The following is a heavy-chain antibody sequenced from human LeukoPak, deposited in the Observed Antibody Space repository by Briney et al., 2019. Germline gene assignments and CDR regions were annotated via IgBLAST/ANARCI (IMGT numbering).Heavy chain of an antibody. CDR3: AKETGYSSGWYRAFDY. V-gene: IGHV3-30*02. Sequence: GGSLRLSCAASGYTFSSYGMHWVRQAPGKGLEWVAFVRYDGFNKYYADSVRGRFTISRDNSKNTLYLQMNSLRAEDTAVYYCAKETGYSSGWYRAFDYWGQGTLVTVSS. D-gene: IGHD6-19*01. CDR1: GYTFSSYG. J-gene: IGHJ4*02. CDR2: VRYDGFNK.